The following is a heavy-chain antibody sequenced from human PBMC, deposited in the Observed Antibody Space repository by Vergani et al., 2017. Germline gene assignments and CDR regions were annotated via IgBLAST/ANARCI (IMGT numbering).Heavy chain of an antibody. CDR2: INPSGGST. CDR1: GYTFTSYY. D-gene: IGHD3-10*01. J-gene: IGHJ2*01. V-gene: IGHV1-46*01. Sequence: QVQLVQSGAEVKKPGASVKVSCKASGYTFTSYYMHWVRQAPGQGLEWMGIINPSGGSTSYAQKFQGRVTMTRDTSTSTVYMELSSLRSEDTAVYYCARGRFGELKPRYFDLWGRGTLVTVSS. CDR3: ARGRFGELKPRYFDL.